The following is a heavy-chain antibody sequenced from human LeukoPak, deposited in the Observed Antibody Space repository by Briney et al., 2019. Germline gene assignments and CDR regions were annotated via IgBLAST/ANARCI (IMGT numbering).Heavy chain of an antibody. CDR2: IYTSGST. J-gene: IGHJ3*02. D-gene: IGHD5-12*01. Sequence: SETLSLTYTVSGGSISSYYWSWIRQPAGKGLEWIGRIYTSGSTNYNPSLKSRVTMSVDTSKNQFSLKLSSVTAADTAVYYCARVGWLRSPDAFDIWGQGTMVTVSS. CDR1: GGSISSYY. V-gene: IGHV4-4*07. CDR3: ARVGWLRSPDAFDI.